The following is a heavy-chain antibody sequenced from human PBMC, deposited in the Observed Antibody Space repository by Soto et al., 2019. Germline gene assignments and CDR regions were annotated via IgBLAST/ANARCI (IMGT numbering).Heavy chain of an antibody. CDR2: FRAGGDDGTT. J-gene: IGHJ4*02. CDR3: AKKVNSGSGSQCFDY. CDR1: GFTFSSYS. V-gene: IGHV3-23*01. Sequence: LRLSCVASGFTFSSYSMSWVRQAPGKGLEWVSGFRAGGDDGTTYYADSVKGRFTTSRDNSKNTLFLQMNSLRAEDTAIYYCAKKVNSGSGSQCFDYFGQGTLVTVSS. D-gene: IGHD3-10*01.